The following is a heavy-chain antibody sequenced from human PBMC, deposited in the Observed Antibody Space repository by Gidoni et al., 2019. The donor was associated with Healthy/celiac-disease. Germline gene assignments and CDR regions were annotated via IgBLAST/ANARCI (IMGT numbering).Heavy chain of an antibody. V-gene: IGHV3-30*18. Sequence: QVQLVESGGGVVQPGRSLRLSCAASGFTFSSYGMHWVRQAPGKGLEWVAVISYDGSNKYYADSVKGRFTISRDNSKNTLYLQMNSLRAEDTAVYYCAKDPLYCSGGSCYGRQGWFDPWGQGTLVTVSS. CDR2: ISYDGSNK. D-gene: IGHD2-15*01. J-gene: IGHJ5*02. CDR3: AKDPLYCSGGSCYGRQGWFDP. CDR1: GFTFSSYG.